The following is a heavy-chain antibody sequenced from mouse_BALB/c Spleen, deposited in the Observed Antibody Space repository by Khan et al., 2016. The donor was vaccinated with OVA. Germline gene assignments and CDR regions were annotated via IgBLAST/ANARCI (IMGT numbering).Heavy chain of an antibody. CDR3: ASHLSGSFDY. D-gene: IGHD1-3*01. J-gene: IGHJ3*01. V-gene: IGHV5-6*01. CDR2: INSDGYYT. CDR1: GFTFSAYG. Sequence: EVELVESGGDLVRPGGSLKLSCAVSGFTFSAYGMSWVRQSPDKRLEWVATINSDGYYTYYSDSLYGLFIISSDNAKNTLFLQNRSPKSEATAMYYCASHLSGSFDYWGQGTLVTVSA.